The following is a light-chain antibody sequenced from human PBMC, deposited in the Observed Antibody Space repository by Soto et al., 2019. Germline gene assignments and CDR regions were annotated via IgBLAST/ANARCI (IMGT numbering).Light chain of an antibody. CDR2: DAS. J-gene: IGKJ3*01. CDR1: QRVSSY. V-gene: IGKV3-11*01. Sequence: IVLTQSPAALSLSPGGRATLSGRASQRVSSYLAWYQQKPGQAPRLLIYDASNWATGIPARLSGSGSGTDFTLTISSLEPKDFSVYYCQQRSNWPLAFAPVTNFAIK. CDR3: QQRSNWPLA.